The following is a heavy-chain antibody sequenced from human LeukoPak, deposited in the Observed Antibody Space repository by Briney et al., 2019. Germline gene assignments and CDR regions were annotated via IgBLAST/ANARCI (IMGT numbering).Heavy chain of an antibody. CDR3: ATVPLGVTTQGY. CDR1: GYTLTELS. D-gene: IGHD4-17*01. J-gene: IGHJ4*02. V-gene: IGHV1-24*01. CDR2: FDPEDGET. Sequence: ASVKVSCKVSGYTLTELSVHWVRQAPGKGLEWMGGFDPEDGETIYAQKFQGRVTMTEDTSTDTAYMELSSLRSEDTAVYYCATVPLGVTTQGYWGQGTLVTVSS.